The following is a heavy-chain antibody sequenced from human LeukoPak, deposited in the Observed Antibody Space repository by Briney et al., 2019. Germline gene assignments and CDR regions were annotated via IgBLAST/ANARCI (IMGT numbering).Heavy chain of an antibody. CDR2: IWYDGSNK. V-gene: IGHV3-33*06. CDR1: GFIFSSYG. CDR3: GNDNWAAAGSMDV. Sequence: GGSLRLSCAASGFIFSSYGMHWVRQAPGKGLEWVAVIWYDGSNKYYADSVKGRFTISRDNSKNTLYLQMNSLRAEDTAMYYCGNDNWAAAGSMDVWGKGTTVTVSS. D-gene: IGHD6-13*01. J-gene: IGHJ6*03.